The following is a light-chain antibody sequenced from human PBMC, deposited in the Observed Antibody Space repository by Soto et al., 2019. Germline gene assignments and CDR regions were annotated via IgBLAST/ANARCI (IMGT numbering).Light chain of an antibody. J-gene: IGKJ1*01. CDR3: QQYNSYSPWT. Sequence: DIQMTQSPSSVSACVGDRVTITCRASQGISSWLAWYQQKPGKAXXLLXYKASSLESGVPSRFSGSGSGTEFTLTISSLQPDDFANYYGQQYNSYSPWTFGQGTKVDI. CDR2: KAS. CDR1: QGISSW. V-gene: IGKV1-5*03.